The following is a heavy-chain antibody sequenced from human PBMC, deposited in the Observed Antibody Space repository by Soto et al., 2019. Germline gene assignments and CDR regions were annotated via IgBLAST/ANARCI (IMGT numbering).Heavy chain of an antibody. Sequence: GASVKVSCKASGYTFTSYYMHWVRQAPGQGLEWMGIINPSGGSTSYAQKFQGRVTMTRDTSTSTVYMELSSLRSEDTAVYYCAREAVDSSSSGVEYYYYYGMDVWGQGTTVTVSS. CDR3: AREAVDSSSSGVEYYYYYGMDV. CDR1: GYTFTSYY. V-gene: IGHV1-46*01. J-gene: IGHJ6*02. D-gene: IGHD6-6*01. CDR2: INPSGGST.